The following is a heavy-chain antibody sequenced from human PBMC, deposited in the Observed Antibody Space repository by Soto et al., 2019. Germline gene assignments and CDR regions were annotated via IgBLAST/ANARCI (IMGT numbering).Heavy chain of an antibody. Sequence: ESGGGVVQPGTSLRLSCTASGFTFSSFGMNWVRQAPGKGLEWVALIWYDGSKEYYADSVKGRFTISRDDSQITVYLQMDSHRADDTAVYFCTRDCTFGSGPNVACSDPWGQGTLVTVSS. CDR2: IWYDGSKE. V-gene: IGHV3-33*08. CDR3: TRDCTFGSGPNVACSDP. CDR1: GFTFSSFG. J-gene: IGHJ5*02. D-gene: IGHD6-25*01.